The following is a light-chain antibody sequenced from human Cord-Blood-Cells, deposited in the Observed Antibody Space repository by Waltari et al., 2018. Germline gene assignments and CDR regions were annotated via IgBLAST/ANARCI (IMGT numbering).Light chain of an antibody. CDR1: SSDVGGYNY. V-gene: IGLV2-14*03. J-gene: IGLJ3*02. CDR2: DVS. Sequence: QSALPQPASVSGSPGQSITISCTGTSSDVGGYNYVSWYQQHPGKAPKLMIYDVSNPPSGVSNPFSGSKSGNAASLTISGLQAEDEADYYCSSYTSSSTLVFGGGTKPTVL. CDR3: SSYTSSSTLV.